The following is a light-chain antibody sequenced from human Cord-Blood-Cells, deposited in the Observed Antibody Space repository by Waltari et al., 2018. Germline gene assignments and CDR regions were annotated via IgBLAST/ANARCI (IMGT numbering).Light chain of an antibody. CDR3: QKYNSAPQT. V-gene: IGKV1-27*01. Sequence: DIQMTQSPSPLSAPVGDRATTPCRACKGISNYLAWYQQKPGKVPQRLIYAASTLQPGVPSRFSGSGSGTDFTLTISSLQPEDVATYYCQKYNSAPQTFGQGTKVEIK. CDR1: KGISNY. CDR2: AAS. J-gene: IGKJ1*01.